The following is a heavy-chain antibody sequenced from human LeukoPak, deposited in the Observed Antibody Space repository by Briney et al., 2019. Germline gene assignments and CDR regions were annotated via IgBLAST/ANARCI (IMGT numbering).Heavy chain of an antibody. Sequence: SETLSLTCTVSGGHIRSSGSYWGWLRQPPGKGLEWIGCIYYSGNTYNPSLKSRVTISVDTSKNQFSLNLTSVNAADTAVYYCARVMAARREDLNWFDPWGQGTLVTVSS. J-gene: IGHJ5*02. CDR3: ARVMAARREDLNWFDP. D-gene: IGHD6-6*01. CDR2: IYYSGNT. V-gene: IGHV4-39*07. CDR1: GGHIRSSGSY.